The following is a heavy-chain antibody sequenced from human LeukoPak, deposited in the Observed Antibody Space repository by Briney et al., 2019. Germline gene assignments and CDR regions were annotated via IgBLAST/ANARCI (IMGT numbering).Heavy chain of an antibody. D-gene: IGHD5-12*01. Sequence: GASVKVSCKTSGYTFTNYGFSWVRQVPGQGLEWMGWISGGYINDTNYAQKVQDRVTMTTDASTRTTYMELRNLRSDDTAVYYCARWLSHKGDYWGQGTLVTVSS. V-gene: IGHV1-18*01. CDR1: GYTFTNYG. CDR2: ISGGYINDT. J-gene: IGHJ4*02. CDR3: ARWLSHKGDY.